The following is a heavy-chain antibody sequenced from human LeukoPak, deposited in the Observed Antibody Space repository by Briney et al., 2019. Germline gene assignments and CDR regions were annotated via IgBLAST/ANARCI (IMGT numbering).Heavy chain of an antibody. J-gene: IGHJ5*02. Sequence: PSETLSLTCTVSGGSISSSSHYWGWIRQPPGKGLEWLGNIYYGGSTYYNPSLKTRVTISVDTSKNQFSLKLSSVTAADTAVYYCARDLAAQSRGSSGWYRTERWFDPWGQGTLVTVSS. CDR3: ARDLAAQSRGSSGWYRTERWFDP. D-gene: IGHD6-19*01. CDR2: IYYGGST. CDR1: GGSISSSSHY. V-gene: IGHV4-39*07.